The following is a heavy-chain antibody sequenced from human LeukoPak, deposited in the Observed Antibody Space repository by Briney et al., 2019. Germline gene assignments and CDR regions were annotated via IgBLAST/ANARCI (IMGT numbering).Heavy chain of an antibody. J-gene: IGHJ4*02. V-gene: IGHV3-23*01. CDR1: GLTMSHYG. D-gene: IGHD3/OR15-3a*01. CDR2: IRSAVETT. Sequence: QPGGSLRLSCAASGLTMSHYGVSWVRQAPGKGLEWISGIRSAVETTHYADSVKGRFIISRDNSKNALSLQLNSLRPEDTALYYCAKHFCTGLDCSLFDSWGQGTLVTVSS. CDR3: AKHFCTGLDCSLFDS.